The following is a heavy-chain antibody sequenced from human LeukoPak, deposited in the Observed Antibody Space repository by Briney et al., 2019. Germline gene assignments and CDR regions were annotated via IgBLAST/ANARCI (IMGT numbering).Heavy chain of an antibody. J-gene: IGHJ4*02. CDR1: GYTFTGYY. D-gene: IGHD2-15*01. V-gene: IGHV1-2*02. CDR2: INPNSGGT. CDR3: VREVSEGYCRRGSCIYFDY. Sequence: VASVKVCCTAAGYTFTGYYIHWVRQAPGQGLEWMGWINPNSGGTNYAQKFQGRVTMTRDTSISTAYMELSRLRSDDTAVYYCVREVSEGYCRRGSCIYFDYWGQGDLVTVSS.